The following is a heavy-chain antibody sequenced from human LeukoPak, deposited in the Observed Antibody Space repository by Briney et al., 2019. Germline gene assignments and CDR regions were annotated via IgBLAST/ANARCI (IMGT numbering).Heavy chain of an antibody. V-gene: IGHV3-21*01. D-gene: IGHD6-13*01. CDR3: ARDFPWAAAGTGDGY. J-gene: IGHJ4*02. CDR2: ISSSSSYI. CDR1: GFTFSSYS. Sequence: GGSLRLSCAASGFTFSSYSMNWVRQAPGKGLEWVSSISSSSSYIYYADSVKGRFTISRDNVKNSLYLQMNSLRAEDTAVYYCARDFPWAAAGTGDGYWGQGTLVTVSS.